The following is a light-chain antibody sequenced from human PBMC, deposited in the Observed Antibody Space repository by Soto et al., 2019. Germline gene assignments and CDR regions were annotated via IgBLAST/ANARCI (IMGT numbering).Light chain of an antibody. CDR1: QSISSW. V-gene: IGKV1-5*01. Sequence: DIQMTQSPSTLSATAGDRVTITCRASQSISSWLAWYQQKPGKAPKLLIYDASSLESGVPSRFSGSGSWTEFTLTISSLQPDDFATYYCQQYSSYPYTFGQGTKLEIK. J-gene: IGKJ2*01. CDR2: DAS. CDR3: QQYSSYPYT.